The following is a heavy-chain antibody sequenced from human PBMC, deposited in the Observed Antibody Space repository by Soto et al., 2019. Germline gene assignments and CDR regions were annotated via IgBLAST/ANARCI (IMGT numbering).Heavy chain of an antibody. V-gene: IGHV1-8*01. CDR2: MNPNSGNT. CDR3: ARSSSSDNWFDP. Sequence: QVQLVQSGAEVKKPGASVKVSCKASGYTFTSYDINWVRQATGQGLEWMGWMNPNSGNTGYAQKFQGRVTMTRNTSISTAYMERSSLRSEDTAVYYCARSSSSDNWFDPWGQGNLVTVSS. D-gene: IGHD6-6*01. CDR1: GYTFTSYD. J-gene: IGHJ5*02.